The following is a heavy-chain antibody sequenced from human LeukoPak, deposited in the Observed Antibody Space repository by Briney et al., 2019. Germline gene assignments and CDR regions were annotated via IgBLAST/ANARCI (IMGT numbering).Heavy chain of an antibody. CDR3: ARDLITMVRGVTPDKRRSNYYYYYMDV. D-gene: IGHD3-10*01. CDR1: GFTFSSYA. CDR2: ISYDGSNK. Sequence: GRSLRLSCAASGFTFSSYAMHWVRQAPGKGLEWVAVISYDGSNKYYADSVKGRFTISRDNSKNTLYLQMNSLRAEDTAVYYCARDLITMVRGVTPDKRRSNYYYYYMDVWGKGTTVTVSS. V-gene: IGHV3-30*04. J-gene: IGHJ6*03.